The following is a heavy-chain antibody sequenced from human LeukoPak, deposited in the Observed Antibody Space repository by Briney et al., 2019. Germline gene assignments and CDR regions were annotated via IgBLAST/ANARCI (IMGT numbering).Heavy chain of an antibody. D-gene: IGHD4-17*01. CDR1: GFTFSYYG. V-gene: IGHV3-30*02. CDR3: AKDVYGDYFDY. CDR2: IWHDGGKR. Sequence: GGSLRLSCAASGFTFSYYGMQWVRQAPGKGLEWVALIWHDGGKRYYADSVKGRFTISRDNSKNTLYLQMNSLRAEDTAVYYCAKDVYGDYFDYWGQGTLVTVSS. J-gene: IGHJ4*02.